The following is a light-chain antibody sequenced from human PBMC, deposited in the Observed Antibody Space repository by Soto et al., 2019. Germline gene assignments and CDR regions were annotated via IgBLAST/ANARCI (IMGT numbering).Light chain of an antibody. CDR1: QSIISY. V-gene: IGKV1-39*01. CDR2: AAS. Sequence: DIQMTQSPSSLSASVGDRVTITCRASQSIISYLNWYQQKPGKAPKLLIYAASTLQSGVPSRFSGSGSGTHFTLTISSLQPEDFATYYCQQSYSTPLYTFGQGTKLEIK. J-gene: IGKJ2*01. CDR3: QQSYSTPLYT.